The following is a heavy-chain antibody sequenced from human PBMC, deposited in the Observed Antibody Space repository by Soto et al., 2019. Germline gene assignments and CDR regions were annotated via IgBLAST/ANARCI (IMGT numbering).Heavy chain of an antibody. CDR2: MNPGSGDT. CDR1: GYTFTNND. CDR3: ARMASFGSLNWFDP. Sequence: ASVKVSCKATGYTFTNNDVSWVRQASGQGLEWMGWMNPGSGDTGYAQKFQGRVTMTRDITTATAYMELSSLRSEDTAIYYCARMASFGSLNWFDPWGQGTLVTAPQ. D-gene: IGHD3-10*01. J-gene: IGHJ5*02. V-gene: IGHV1-8*01.